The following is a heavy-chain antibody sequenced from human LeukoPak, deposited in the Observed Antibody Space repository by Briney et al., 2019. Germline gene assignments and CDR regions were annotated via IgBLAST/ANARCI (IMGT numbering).Heavy chain of an antibody. J-gene: IGHJ5*02. V-gene: IGHV4-59*11. CDR2: IYYSGST. D-gene: IGHD3-3*01. Sequence: SETLSLTCTVSGGSISSHYWSWIRQPPGKGLEWIGYIYYSGSTNYNPSLKSRVTISVDTSKNQFSLKLSSVTAADTAVYYCARSHRNTIFGVVTEFEPWGQGTLVTVSS. CDR3: ARSHRNTIFGVVTEFEP. CDR1: GGSISSHY.